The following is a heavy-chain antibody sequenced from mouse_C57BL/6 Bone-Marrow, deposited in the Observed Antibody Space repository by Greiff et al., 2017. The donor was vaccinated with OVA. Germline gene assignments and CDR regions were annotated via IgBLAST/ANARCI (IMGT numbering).Heavy chain of an antibody. V-gene: IGHV1-55*01. CDR1: GYTFTSYW. D-gene: IGHD2-3*01. Sequence: VKLQQSGAELVKPGASVKMSCKASGYTFTSYWITWVKQRPGQGLEWIGDIYPGSGSTNYNEKFKSKATLTVDTSSSTAYMQLSSLTSEDSAVYYCTRHGGRGDDGYYDYWGQGTTLTVSS. CDR3: TRHGGRGDDGYYDY. J-gene: IGHJ2*01. CDR2: IYPGSGST.